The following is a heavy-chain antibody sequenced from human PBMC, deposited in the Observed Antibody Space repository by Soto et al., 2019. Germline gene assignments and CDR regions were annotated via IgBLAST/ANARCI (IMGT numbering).Heavy chain of an antibody. CDR1: GFTFSSYS. J-gene: IGHJ3*02. CDR2: ISGSSTYI. D-gene: IGHD3-10*01. V-gene: IGHV3-21*02. Sequence: EVPLVESGGSLVKPGGSLRLSCAASGFTFSSYSMNWVRQAPGKGLEWVSSISGSSTYIYYADSVKGRFTISRDNAKNSLYLQMNSLRAEDTAVYYCAFAGSGSYSNVPDAFDIWGQGTMVTVSS. CDR3: AFAGSGSYSNVPDAFDI.